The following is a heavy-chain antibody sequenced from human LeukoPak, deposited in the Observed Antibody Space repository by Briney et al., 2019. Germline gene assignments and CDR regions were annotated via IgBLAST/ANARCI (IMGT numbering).Heavy chain of an antibody. V-gene: IGHV4-4*02. D-gene: IGHD3-22*01. CDR3: ARPARVDSSGYYDAFDI. CDR2: IHHSGST. CDR1: GGSISSGFW. J-gene: IGHJ3*02. Sequence: SGTLSLTCVVSGGSISSGFWWSWVRQPPGKGLEWIGEIHHSGSTNYNPSLKSRVTISVDTSKNQFSLKLSSVTAADTAVYYCARPARVDSSGYYDAFDIWGQGTMVTVSS.